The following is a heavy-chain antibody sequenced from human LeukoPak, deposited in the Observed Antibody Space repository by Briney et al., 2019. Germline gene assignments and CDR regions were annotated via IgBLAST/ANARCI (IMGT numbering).Heavy chain of an antibody. CDR1: GYSISSGYY. V-gene: IGHV4-38-2*02. Sequence: SETLSLTCTVSGYSISSGYYWGWIRQPPGKGLEWIGSIYHSGSTNYNPSLKSRVTISVDTSKNQFSLKLSSVTAADTAVYYCARKIPYYPRNFDYWGQGTLVTVSS. D-gene: IGHD3-22*01. CDR2: IYHSGST. CDR3: ARKIPYYPRNFDY. J-gene: IGHJ4*02.